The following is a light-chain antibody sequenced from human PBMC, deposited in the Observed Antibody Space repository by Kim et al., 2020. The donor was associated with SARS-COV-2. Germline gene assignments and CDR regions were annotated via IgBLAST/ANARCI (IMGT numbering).Light chain of an antibody. V-gene: IGKV2-28*01. CDR1: QSLLHSNGYQY. Sequence: DIVMTQSPPSLPVTPGEPASISCRSSQSLLHSNGYQYLDWYLQKAGQSPQLLIYLGYHRASGVPDRFSGSGSGTDFTLKISRVEAEDVGVYYCMQALLTPYTFGQGTKLEIK. CDR3: MQALLTPYT. CDR2: LGY. J-gene: IGKJ2*01.